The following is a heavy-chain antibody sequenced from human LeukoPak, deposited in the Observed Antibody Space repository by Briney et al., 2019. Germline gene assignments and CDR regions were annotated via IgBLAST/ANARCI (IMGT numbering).Heavy chain of an antibody. V-gene: IGHV3-11*01. CDR3: ARDIAWQQLAVFDY. CDR2: ISSGGGGVI. Sequence: GGSLRLSCVASGFTFSDYYTSWIRQAPGKGLEWISYISSGGGGVIYYADSMKGRFTISRDNAKNSLYLQMNSLTAEDTAVYYCARDIAWQQLAVFDYWGQGTMVTVSS. CDR1: GFTFSDYY. J-gene: IGHJ4*02. D-gene: IGHD6-13*01.